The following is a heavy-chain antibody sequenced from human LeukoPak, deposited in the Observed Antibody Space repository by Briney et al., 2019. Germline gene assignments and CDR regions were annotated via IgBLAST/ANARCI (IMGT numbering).Heavy chain of an antibody. Sequence: SQTLSLTCIVSGYSISSGYYWGWIRQPPGKGLEWIGNIHHSGSTYYNPSLKSRVTISVDTSKNQLSLKLSSVTAADTAVYYCARVAAGVGFFQHWGQGTLVTVSS. CDR3: ARVAAGVGFFQH. CDR1: GYSISSGYY. V-gene: IGHV4-38-2*02. CDR2: IHHSGST. D-gene: IGHD6-13*01. J-gene: IGHJ1*01.